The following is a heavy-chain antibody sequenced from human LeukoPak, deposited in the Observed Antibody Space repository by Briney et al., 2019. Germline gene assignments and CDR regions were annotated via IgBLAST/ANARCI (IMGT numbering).Heavy chain of an antibody. D-gene: IGHD4-17*01. CDR1: GFTFSSYG. J-gene: IGHJ4*02. CDR3: ARGSNGDPHY. CDR2: IRYDGSNK. V-gene: IGHV3-30*02. Sequence: AGGSLRLSCAASGFTFSSYGMHWVRQAPGKGLEWVAFIRYDGSNKYYADSVKGRFTISRDNSKNTLYLQMNSLRAEDTAVYYCARGSNGDPHYWGQGTLVTVSS.